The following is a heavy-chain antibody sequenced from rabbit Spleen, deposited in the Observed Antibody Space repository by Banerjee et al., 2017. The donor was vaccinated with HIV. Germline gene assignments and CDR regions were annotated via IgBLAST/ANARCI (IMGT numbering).Heavy chain of an antibody. Sequence: QEQLEESGGDLVKPEGSLTLTCTASGFSFSSSYWICWVRQAPGKGLEWIACIYVGSSGNTAYASWAKGRFTISKTSSTTVTLQMTSLTAADTATYFCARDLVAVIGWNFNLWGQGTLVTVS. CDR1: GFSFSSSYW. J-gene: IGHJ4*01. CDR2: IYVGSSGNT. D-gene: IGHD1-1*01. V-gene: IGHV1S45*01. CDR3: ARDLVAVIGWNFNL.